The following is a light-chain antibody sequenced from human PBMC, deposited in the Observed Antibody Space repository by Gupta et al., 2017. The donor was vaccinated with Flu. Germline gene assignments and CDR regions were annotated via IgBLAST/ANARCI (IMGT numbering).Light chain of an antibody. J-gene: IGLJ2*01. V-gene: IGLV4-69*01. CDR2: VNSGGSH. CDR1: SGHSSYA. Sequence: LSLTQSPSASSSLGASVNLTCTLSSGHSSYAVAWHQQQPDKCPRYLMKVNSGGSHSKGDGVPDRFSGSSSGAESYLSISSLKAEDEADYYCQTGGTGIHVVFGGGTKLTVL. CDR3: QTGGTGIHVV.